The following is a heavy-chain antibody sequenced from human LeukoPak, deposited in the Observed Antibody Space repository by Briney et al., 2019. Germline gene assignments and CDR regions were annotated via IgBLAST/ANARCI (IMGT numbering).Heavy chain of an antibody. CDR3: AGEAGTGDY. CDR2: IWHDGSEK. D-gene: IGHD6-19*01. J-gene: IGHJ4*02. CDR1: GFTFSDYG. Sequence: PGRSLRLSCAASGFTFSDYGMHWVRQAPGEGLEWVAVIWHDGSEKYYGDSVKGRFTISRDDSKNTLHLQMNSLRAEDTAVYYCAGEAGTGDYWGQGILVTVSS. V-gene: IGHV3-33*01.